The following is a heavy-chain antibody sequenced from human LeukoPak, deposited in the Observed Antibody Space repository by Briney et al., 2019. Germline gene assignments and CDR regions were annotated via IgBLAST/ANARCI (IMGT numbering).Heavy chain of an antibody. CDR1: GYTFTSYG. D-gene: IGHD6-13*01. CDR2: ISAYNGNT. Sequence: ASVKVSCKAPGYTFTSYGISWVRQAPGQGLEWMGWISAYNGNTNYAQKLQGRVTMTTDTSTSTAYMELRSLRSDDTAVYYCARVVEQLVHNDYWGQGTLVTVSS. V-gene: IGHV1-18*01. J-gene: IGHJ4*02. CDR3: ARVVEQLVHNDY.